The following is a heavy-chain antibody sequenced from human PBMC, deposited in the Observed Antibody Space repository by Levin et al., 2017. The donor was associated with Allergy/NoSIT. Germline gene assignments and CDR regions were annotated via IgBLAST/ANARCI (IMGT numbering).Heavy chain of an antibody. CDR3: ARGRYCSGGSCYWYYFDY. V-gene: IGHV3-64*01. CDR1: GFTFSSYA. Sequence: GGSLRLSCAASGFTFSSYAMHWVRQAPGKGLEYVSAISSNGGSTYYANSVKGRFTISRDNSKNTLYLQMGSLRAEDMAVYYCARGRYCSGGSCYWYYFDYWGQGTLVTVSS. D-gene: IGHD2-15*01. J-gene: IGHJ4*02. CDR2: ISSNGGST.